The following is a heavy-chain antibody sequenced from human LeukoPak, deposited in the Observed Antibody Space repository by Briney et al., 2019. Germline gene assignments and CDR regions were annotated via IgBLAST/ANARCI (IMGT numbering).Heavy chain of an antibody. J-gene: IGHJ4*02. CDR3: AREGVGATASYFDY. Sequence: SETLSLTCTVSGGSISSYYWSWIRQPPGKGLEWIGYIYYSGSTNYNPSLKSRVTISVDTSKNQFSLKLSSVTAADTAVYYCAREGVGATASYFDYWGQGTLVTVSS. CDR1: GGSISSYY. V-gene: IGHV4-59*12. CDR2: IYYSGST. D-gene: IGHD1-26*01.